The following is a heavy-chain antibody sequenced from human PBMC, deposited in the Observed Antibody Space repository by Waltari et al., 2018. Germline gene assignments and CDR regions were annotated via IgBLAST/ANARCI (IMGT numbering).Heavy chain of an antibody. CDR3: ARGVAGSRGYFDY. CDR1: GGSIGSYY. Sequence: QVQLQETGPGLVKPSETLSRTCTVSGGSIGSYYSSWIRQPAVKGLGWIGRIYTSGRTNYNPSLKSRVTMSVDTSKNQFSLKLSSVTAADTAVYYCARGVAGSRGYFDYWGQGTLVTVSS. J-gene: IGHJ4*02. D-gene: IGHD6-19*01. CDR2: IYTSGRT. V-gene: IGHV4-4*07.